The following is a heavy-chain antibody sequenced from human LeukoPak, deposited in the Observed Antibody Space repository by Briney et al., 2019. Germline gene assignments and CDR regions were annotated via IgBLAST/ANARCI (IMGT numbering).Heavy chain of an antibody. V-gene: IGHV3-74*01. D-gene: IGHD3-22*01. CDR2: INSDGSST. CDR1: GFTFSSYW. CDR3: ARAYFHDSSGLFDY. J-gene: IGHJ4*02. Sequence: PGGSLRLSCAASGFTFSSYWMHWVRQAPGKGLVWVSRINSDGSSTSYADSVKGRFTISRDNAKNTLYLQMNSLRAEDTAVYYCARAYFHDSSGLFDYWGQGTLVTASS.